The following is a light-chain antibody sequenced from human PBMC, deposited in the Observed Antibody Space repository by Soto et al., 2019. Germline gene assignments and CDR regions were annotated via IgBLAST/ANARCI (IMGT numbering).Light chain of an antibody. V-gene: IGKV3-11*01. CDR2: DAS. CDR1: QSVSSY. Sequence: IVFTQTQATLSLSPGQRATISCMASQSVSSYLLWYQQKPGQTPRLLIYDASNRATGIPARFSGSGSETDFTLTISSLEPEDFAVYYCQHRMNWALTFGHGTRLEIK. CDR3: QHRMNWALT. J-gene: IGKJ5*01.